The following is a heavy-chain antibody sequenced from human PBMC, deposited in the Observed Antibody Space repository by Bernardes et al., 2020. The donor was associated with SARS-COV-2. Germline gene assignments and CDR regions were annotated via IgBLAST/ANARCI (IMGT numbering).Heavy chain of an antibody. CDR1: GFTVSSTH. D-gene: IGHD3-10*01. CDR3: TREHSDISASYSGSGDFRR. V-gene: IGHV3-66*02. CDR2: HYSGVGI. J-gene: IGHJ1*01. Sequence: GGSLRLSCAASGFTVSSTHMSWVRQAPGKGLEWVSVHYSGVGIYYADSVKGRFTISRDSSMNRLYLQMNSLGIEDTAVYYCTREHSDISASYSGSGDFRRWGQGTLVTVSS.